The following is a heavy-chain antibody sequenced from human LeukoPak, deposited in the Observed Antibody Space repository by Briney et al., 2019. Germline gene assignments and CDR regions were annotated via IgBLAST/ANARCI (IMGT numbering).Heavy chain of an antibody. V-gene: IGHV3-21*01. CDR3: ARDPQPPTVTEGLDY. J-gene: IGHJ4*02. Sequence: PGGSLRLSCAASGFTFSSYAMSWVRRAPGKGLEWVSSISSSSYIYYADSVKGRFTISRDNAKNSLYLQMNSLRAEDTAVYYCARDPQPPTVTEGLDYWGQGTLVTVSS. CDR1: GFTFSSYA. D-gene: IGHD4-17*01. CDR2: ISSSSYI.